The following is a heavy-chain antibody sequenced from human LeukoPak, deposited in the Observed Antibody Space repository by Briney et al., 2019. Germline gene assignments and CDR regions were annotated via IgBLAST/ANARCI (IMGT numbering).Heavy chain of an antibody. J-gene: IGHJ4*02. V-gene: IGHV3-23*01. Sequence: GGSLRLSCAASGFTFATYVMTWVRQAPGKGLGWVSSVGGDGRVTCYADSVKGRFTISRDNSKNTIFLQMNSLRVEDTAVYYCAKGISADGYNFERGADYWGQGAQVIVSS. D-gene: IGHD1-1*01. CDR1: GFTFATYV. CDR3: AKGISADGYNFERGADY. CDR2: VGGDGRVT.